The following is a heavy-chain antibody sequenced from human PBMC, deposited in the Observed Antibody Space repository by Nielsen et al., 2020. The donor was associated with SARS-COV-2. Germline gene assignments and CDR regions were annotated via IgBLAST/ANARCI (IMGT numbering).Heavy chain of an antibody. J-gene: IGHJ3*02. V-gene: IGHV7-4-1*02. D-gene: IGHD3/OR15-3a*01. CDR2: INTNTGNP. Sequence: ASVKVSCKASGYTFTSYAMNWVRQAPGQGLEWMGWINTNTGNPTYAQGFTGRFVFSLDTSVSTAYLQISSLKAEDTAVYYCARVGGTGDMIFDAFDIWGQGTMVTVSS. CDR1: GYTFTSYA. CDR3: ARVGGTGDMIFDAFDI.